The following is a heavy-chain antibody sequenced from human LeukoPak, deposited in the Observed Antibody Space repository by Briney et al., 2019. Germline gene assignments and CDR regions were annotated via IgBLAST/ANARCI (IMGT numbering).Heavy chain of an antibody. Sequence: GGSLRLSCTASGFTFSSYDMHWVRQDTGKGLEWVSAIDTVGNTYYADSVKGRFTISRENAWNSLFLQMNSLRDGDTAVYYCIRIRTGEHQYGMDVWGQGTTVTVSS. CDR3: IRIRTGEHQYGMDV. J-gene: IGHJ6*02. CDR1: GFTFSSYD. V-gene: IGHV3-13*01. CDR2: IDTVGNT. D-gene: IGHD7-27*01.